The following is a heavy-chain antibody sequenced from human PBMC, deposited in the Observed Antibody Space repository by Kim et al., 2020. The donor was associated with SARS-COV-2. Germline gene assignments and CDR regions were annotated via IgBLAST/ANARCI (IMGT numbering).Heavy chain of an antibody. D-gene: IGHD5-12*01. CDR1: GGSISSGDYY. J-gene: IGHJ4*02. CDR2: IYYSGST. V-gene: IGHV4-30-4*01. CDR3: ARGGRWLRIFDY. Sequence: SETLSLTCTVSGGSISSGDYYWSWIRQPPGKGLEWIGYIYYSGSTYYNPSLKSRVTISVDTSKNQFSLKLSSVTAADTAVYYCARGGRWLRIFDYWGQGSRVTVSS.